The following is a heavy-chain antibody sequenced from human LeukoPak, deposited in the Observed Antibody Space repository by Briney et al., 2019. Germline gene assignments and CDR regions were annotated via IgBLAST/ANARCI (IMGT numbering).Heavy chain of an antibody. CDR1: GFTFRIYG. D-gene: IGHD5-24*01. V-gene: IGHV3-48*01. Sequence: GGSLRLSCVASGFTFRIYGMNWVRQAPGKGPEWVSYISHTSDSILYADSVKGRFTMSRDNAKKSLYLQMNSLRAEDSAVYYCARATRNGYDYGGQGTLGTVSS. J-gene: IGHJ4*02. CDR3: ARATRNGYDY. CDR2: ISHTSDSI.